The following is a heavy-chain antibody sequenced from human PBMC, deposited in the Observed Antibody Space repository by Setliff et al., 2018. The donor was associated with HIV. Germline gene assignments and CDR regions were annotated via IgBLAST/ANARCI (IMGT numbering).Heavy chain of an antibody. CDR2: IYSTGDT. J-gene: IGHJ4*02. V-gene: IGHV4-4*07. D-gene: IGHD1-1*01. CDR1: GGSISNFY. CDR3: ARDSEPMSGTWYDY. Sequence: SETLSLTCSVSGGSISNFYWSWIRQPPGKGLEWVGHIYSTGDTNYNPSLKSRVTLSADTSKNQLSLSLTSVTAADTGTYYCARDSEPMSGTWYDYWGQGTLVTVSS.